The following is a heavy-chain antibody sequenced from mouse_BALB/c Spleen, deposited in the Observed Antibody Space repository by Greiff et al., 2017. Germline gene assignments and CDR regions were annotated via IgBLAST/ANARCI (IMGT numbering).Heavy chain of an antibody. CDR3: ARTARALRSAMDY. Sequence: VQLQQSGPGLVKPSQSLSLTCTVTGYSITSDYAWNWIRQFPGNKLEWMGYISYSGSTSYNPSLKSRISITRDTSKNQFFLQLNSVTTEDTATYYCARTARALRSAMDYWGQGTSVTVSS. V-gene: IGHV3-2*02. D-gene: IGHD3-2*01. J-gene: IGHJ4*01. CDR2: ISYSGST. CDR1: GYSITSDYA.